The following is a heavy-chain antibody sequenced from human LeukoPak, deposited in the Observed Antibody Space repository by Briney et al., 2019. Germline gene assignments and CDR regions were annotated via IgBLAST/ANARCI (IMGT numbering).Heavy chain of an antibody. CDR3: AKDAWEVGATSEIYY. CDR2: ILYDGRDK. J-gene: IGHJ4*02. Sequence: GGSLRLYCATSGFIFSNYGMLWVRQGPGKGREGVAFILYDGRDKYYADSVKGRFTISRDNSKNKVYLQMNGLRPDDTSVYYCAKDAWEVGATSEIYYWRQGTQVT. CDR1: GFIFSNYG. D-gene: IGHD1-26*01. V-gene: IGHV3-30*02.